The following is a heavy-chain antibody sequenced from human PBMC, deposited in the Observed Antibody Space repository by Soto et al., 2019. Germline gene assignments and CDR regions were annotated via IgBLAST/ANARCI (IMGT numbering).Heavy chain of an antibody. D-gene: IGHD6-6*01. Sequence: EVQLVESGGGLVQPGRSLRLSCAATGFTFDDYAMHWVRQAPGKGLEWVSGISWNSGSIGYADSVKGRFTISRDNAKNFLYRQMNSRRAEDTGVYYCAKDTSARGAARTRYYYGMDVWGQGPTVTVSS. CDR1: GFTFDDYA. CDR3: AKDTSARGAARTRYYYGMDV. CDR2: ISWNSGSI. V-gene: IGHV3-9*01. J-gene: IGHJ6*02.